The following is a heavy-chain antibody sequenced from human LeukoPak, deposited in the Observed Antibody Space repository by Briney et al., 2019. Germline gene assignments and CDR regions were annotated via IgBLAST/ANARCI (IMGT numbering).Heavy chain of an antibody. V-gene: IGHV1-18*01. CDR1: GYIFSDYG. Sequence: ASVKVSCKSSGYIFSDYGLAWVRQAPGQGLEWMGWISPYNGNTNYADNLQGRITLTTDKATSTVYMVLTNLRSADTAVYYCARPHATGNSGFRFGYDHWGQGTLVTVSS. J-gene: IGHJ5*02. CDR2: ISPYNGNT. D-gene: IGHD5-18*01. CDR3: ARPHATGNSGFRFGYDH.